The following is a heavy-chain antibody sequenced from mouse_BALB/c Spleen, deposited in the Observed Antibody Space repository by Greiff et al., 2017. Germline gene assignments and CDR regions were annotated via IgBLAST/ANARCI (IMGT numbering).Heavy chain of an antibody. D-gene: IGHD2-4*01. Sequence: VQLVESGPGLVAPSQSLSITCTVSGFSLTGYGVNWVRQPPGKGLEWLGMIWGDGSTDYNSALKSRLSISKDNSKSQVFLKMNSLQTDDTARYYCARDRGYDYLYYAMDYWGQGTSVTVSS. CDR3: ARDRGYDYLYYAMDY. J-gene: IGHJ4*01. V-gene: IGHV2-6-7*01. CDR2: IWGDGST. CDR1: GFSLTGYG.